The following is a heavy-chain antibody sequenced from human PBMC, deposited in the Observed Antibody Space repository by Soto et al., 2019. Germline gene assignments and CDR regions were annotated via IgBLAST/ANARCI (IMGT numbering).Heavy chain of an antibody. J-gene: IGHJ3*02. D-gene: IGHD2-8*01. V-gene: IGHV2-5*02. CDR2: IYWDDDK. CDR3: AHSLLVVRSDAFDI. CDR1: GFSLSTSGVG. Sequence: QITLKESGPTLVKPTQTLTLTCTFSGFSLSTSGVGVGWIRQPPGKALEWLALIYWDDDKRYSPSLKSRLTITKHTSKNQVVLTMTNMDPVDTATYYCAHSLLVVRSDAFDIWGQGTMVTVSS.